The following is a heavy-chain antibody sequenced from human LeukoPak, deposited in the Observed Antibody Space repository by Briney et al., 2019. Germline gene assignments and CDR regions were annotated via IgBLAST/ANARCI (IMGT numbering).Heavy chain of an antibody. CDR1: GYTFTSYD. CDR2: MNPNSGNT. V-gene: IGHV1-8*01. CDR3: ARGSYDILTGYYPPDY. D-gene: IGHD3-9*01. Sequence: ASVKVSCKASGYTFTSYDINWVRQATGQGLEWMGWMNPNSGNTGYAQKFQGRVTMTRNTSISTAYMELSSLRSEDTAVYYCARGSYDILTGYYPPDYWGQGTLVTVSP. J-gene: IGHJ4*02.